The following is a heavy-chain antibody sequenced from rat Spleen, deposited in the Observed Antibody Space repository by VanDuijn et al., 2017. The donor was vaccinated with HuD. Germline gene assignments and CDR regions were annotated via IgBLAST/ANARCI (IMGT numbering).Heavy chain of an antibody. CDR3: ARQATTVPSYFDY. CDR2: ITPGGSDT. D-gene: IGHD1-1*01. V-gene: IGHV5-25*01. J-gene: IGHJ2*01. Sequence: EVQLVESGGCLVQPGRSLKLSCAASGFTFSSFAMAWVRQAPKKGLEWVASITPGGSDTYYPDSVKGRFTISKDTAKSTLYLQMDSLRSEDTTTYYCARQATTVPSYFDYWGQGVMVTVSS. CDR1: GFTFSSFA.